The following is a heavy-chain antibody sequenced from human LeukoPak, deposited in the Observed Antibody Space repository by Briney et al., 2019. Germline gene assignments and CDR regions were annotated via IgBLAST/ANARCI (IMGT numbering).Heavy chain of an antibody. J-gene: IGHJ3*02. CDR1: GFTFSGSA. D-gene: IGHD5-24*01. CDR3: TSVEMATTDAFDI. Sequence: GGSLRLSCAASGFTFSGSAMHWVRQASGKGLEWVGRIRSKANSYATAYAASVKGRFTISRDDSENTAYLQMNGLKTEDTAVYYCTSVEMATTDAFDIWGQGTMVTVSS. CDR2: IRSKANSYAT. V-gene: IGHV3-73*01.